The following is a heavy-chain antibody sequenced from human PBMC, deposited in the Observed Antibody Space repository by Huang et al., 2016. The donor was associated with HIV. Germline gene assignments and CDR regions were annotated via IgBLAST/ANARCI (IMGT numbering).Heavy chain of an antibody. CDR2: IYYSGST. J-gene: IGHJ4*02. Sequence: QLQLQESGPGLVKPSETRSLTCTVSGGSIRSDNYYWGWIRQPPGKGLEWIGSIYYSGSTYYNPSLKSRGTITVDTSKNQFSLKMRSVTAADTAVYYCARLPGSITMIRGVITDPYWGQGTLVTVSS. CDR3: ARLPGSITMIRGVITDPY. CDR1: GGSIRSDNYY. D-gene: IGHD3-10*01. V-gene: IGHV4-39*01.